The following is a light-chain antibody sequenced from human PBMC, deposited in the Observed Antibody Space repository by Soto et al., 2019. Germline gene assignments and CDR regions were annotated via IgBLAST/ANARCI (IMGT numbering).Light chain of an antibody. V-gene: IGLV2-11*01. CDR3: CSYAGRYNFWV. Sequence: QSALTQPRSVSGSPGQSVTISCTGTNSDIGGYNYVSWYQQHPGKAPKFMIYYVNRRPSGVTDRFSGSKSGNTASLTISGLQAADEADYYCCSYAGRYNFWVFGGGTKLTVL. J-gene: IGLJ3*02. CDR2: YVN. CDR1: NSDIGGYNY.